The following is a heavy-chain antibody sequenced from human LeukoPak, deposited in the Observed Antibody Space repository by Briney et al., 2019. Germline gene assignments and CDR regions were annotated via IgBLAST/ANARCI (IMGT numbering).Heavy chain of an antibody. CDR2: ITSSGSTI. J-gene: IGHJ4*02. CDR1: GFTFSSYE. V-gene: IGHV3-48*03. Sequence: GGSLRLSCAASGFTFSSYEMNWVRQAPGKGLEWVSYITSSGSTIYYADSVKGRFTISRDNSKNTLFLQMNSLRAEDTAIYYCAKDARRTSGWYFFDYWGQGKRVTVSS. D-gene: IGHD6-19*01. CDR3: AKDARRTSGWYFFDY.